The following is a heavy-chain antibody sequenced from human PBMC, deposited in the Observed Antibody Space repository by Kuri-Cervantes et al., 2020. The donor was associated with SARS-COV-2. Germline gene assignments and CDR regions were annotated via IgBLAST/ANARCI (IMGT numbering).Heavy chain of an antibody. J-gene: IGHJ6*02. CDR3: ARARIVSSGWYYYYGMDV. D-gene: IGHD6-19*01. Sequence: GSLRPSCTVSGCSISSYYWSWIRQPTGKGLEWIGYIYYSGSTNYNPSLKSRVTISVDTSKNQFSLKLSSVTAADTAVYYCARARIVSSGWYYYYGMDVWGQGTTVTVSS. V-gene: IGHV4-59*01. CDR1: GCSISSYY. CDR2: IYYSGST.